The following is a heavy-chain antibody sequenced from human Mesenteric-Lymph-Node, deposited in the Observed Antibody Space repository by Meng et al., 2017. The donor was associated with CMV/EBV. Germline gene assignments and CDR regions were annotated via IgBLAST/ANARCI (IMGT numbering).Heavy chain of an antibody. D-gene: IGHD4-17*01. CDR2: ISSSSSYI. J-gene: IGHJ4*02. Sequence: SGFTFSSYSMNWVRQAPGKGLEWVSSISSSSSYIYYADSVKGRFTISRDNSKNTLYLQMNSLRAEDTAVYYCAKVTNGDYGPNFDYWGQGTLVTVSS. V-gene: IGHV3-21*04. CDR3: AKVTNGDYGPNFDY. CDR1: GFTFSSYS.